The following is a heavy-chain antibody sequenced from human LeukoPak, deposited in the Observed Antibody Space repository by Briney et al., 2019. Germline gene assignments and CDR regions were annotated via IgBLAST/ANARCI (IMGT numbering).Heavy chain of an antibody. J-gene: IGHJ6*02. Sequence: PGGCLRLSCAASGFTVSSNYMSWVRQAPGKGLEWVSVIYSGGSTYYADSVKGRFTISRDNSKNTLYLQMNSLRAEDTAVYYCASTRYYYYYYGMDVWGQGTTVTVSS. CDR2: IYSGGST. CDR3: ASTRYYYYYYGMDV. CDR1: GFTVSSNY. V-gene: IGHV3-66*02.